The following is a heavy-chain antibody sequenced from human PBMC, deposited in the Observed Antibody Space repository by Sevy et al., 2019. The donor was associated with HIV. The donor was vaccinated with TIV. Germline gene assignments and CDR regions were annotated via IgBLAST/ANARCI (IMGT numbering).Heavy chain of an antibody. CDR2: VSHSGNT. V-gene: IGHV4-59*08. D-gene: IGHD2-2*02. CDR3: ARLRWDLVVVPGATPGCYFDS. Sequence: SETLSLTCTVSGDSINTYYWSWIRQPPGKGLEWIGYVSHSGNTNYNPSLKSRVSLSVETSTNQFSLKVKSVTAADTAVYYCARLRWDLVVVPGATPGCYFDSWGQGTLVTVSS. CDR1: GDSINTYY. J-gene: IGHJ4*02.